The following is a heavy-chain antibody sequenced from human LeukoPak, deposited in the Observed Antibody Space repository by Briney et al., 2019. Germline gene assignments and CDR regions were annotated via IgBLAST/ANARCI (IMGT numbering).Heavy chain of an antibody. V-gene: IGHV1-24*01. CDR1: GYTLTELS. Sequence: ASVKVSCKVSGYTLTELSMHWVRQAPGKGLEWMGGFDPEDGETIYAQKFRGRVTMTEDTSTDTAYMELSSLRSEDTAVYYCPTEGIAARELQNWGQGTLVTVSS. J-gene: IGHJ4*02. CDR2: FDPEDGET. CDR3: PTEGIAARELQN. D-gene: IGHD6-13*01.